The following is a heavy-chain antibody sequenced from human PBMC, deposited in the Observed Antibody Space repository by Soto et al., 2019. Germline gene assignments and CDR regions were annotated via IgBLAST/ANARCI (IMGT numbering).Heavy chain of an antibody. Sequence: QVQLVQSGAEVKKPGASVKVSCKASGYTFTSYDINWVRQAAGQGLEWMGWMNPNIGNTGYAQKFQGRVTMNRNTSISTDYMELSRLRSEDTAVYYCARERVRRGFVDWGEGTLVTVSS. CDR2: MNPNIGNT. V-gene: IGHV1-8*01. J-gene: IGHJ4*02. CDR3: ARERVRRGFVD. CDR1: GYTFTSYD. D-gene: IGHD3-10*01.